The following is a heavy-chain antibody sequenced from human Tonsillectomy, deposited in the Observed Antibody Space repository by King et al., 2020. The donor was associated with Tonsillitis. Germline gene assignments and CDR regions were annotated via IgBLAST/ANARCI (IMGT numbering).Heavy chain of an antibody. J-gene: IGHJ6*02. Sequence: VQSGAEVKKPGASVKVSCKASGYTFTSYHITWVRPAPGQGLEWMGSINTHNGNTNYAQKLQGRVTMTTDTSTSTAYMDLRSLRSDDTAVYYCARDPSSLLAYYYYGMDVWGQGTTVTVSS. CDR1: GYTFTSYH. V-gene: IGHV1-18*04. D-gene: IGHD3-3*02. CDR2: INTHNGNT. CDR3: ARDPSSLLAYYYYGMDV.